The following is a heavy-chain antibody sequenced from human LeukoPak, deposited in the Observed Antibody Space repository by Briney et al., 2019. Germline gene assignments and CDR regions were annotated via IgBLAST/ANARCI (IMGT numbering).Heavy chain of an antibody. CDR2: IKQDGGNEK. V-gene: IGHV3-7*03. Sequence: GGSLRLSCAASGFSFNNYWMSWVRQAPGKGLEWVANIKQDGGNEKYYVDSVKGRFTISRDNAKNSLYLQMNSLRAEDTAVYYCARVYSSSSGKNAFDIWGQGTMVTVSS. D-gene: IGHD6-6*01. J-gene: IGHJ3*02. CDR1: GFSFNNYW. CDR3: ARVYSSSSGKNAFDI.